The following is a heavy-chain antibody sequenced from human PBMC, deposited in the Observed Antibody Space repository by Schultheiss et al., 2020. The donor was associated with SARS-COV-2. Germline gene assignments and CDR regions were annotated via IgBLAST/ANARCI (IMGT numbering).Heavy chain of an antibody. J-gene: IGHJ4*02. CDR3: ASASSSWYPHYFDY. CDR2: IYYSGSS. CDR1: GGSISSSSYY. V-gene: IGHV4-39*07. Sequence: SETLSLTCTVSGGSISSSSYYWGWIRQPPGKGLEWIGNIYYSGSSYYNPSLKSRVTISVDTSKNQFSLKLSSVTAADTAVYYCASASSSWYPHYFDYWGQGTLVTVSS. D-gene: IGHD6-13*01.